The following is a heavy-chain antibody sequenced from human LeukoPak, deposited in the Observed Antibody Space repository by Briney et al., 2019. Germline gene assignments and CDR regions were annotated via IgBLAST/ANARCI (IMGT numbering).Heavy chain of an antibody. CDR1: GYTFTSYA. V-gene: IGHV1-18*01. CDR2: ISSYNGNT. J-gene: IGHJ4*02. Sequence: GASVKVSCTASGYTFTSYAISWVRQAPGQGLEWMGWISSYNGNTHYAQKLQGRVTMTTDTSTSTAYMELRSLRSDDTAVYYCARDKPDRAAGHEDYWGQGTLVTVSS. D-gene: IGHD6-13*01. CDR3: ARDKPDRAAGHEDY.